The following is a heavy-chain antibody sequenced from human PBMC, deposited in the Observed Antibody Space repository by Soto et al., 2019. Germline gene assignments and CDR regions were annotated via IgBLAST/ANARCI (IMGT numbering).Heavy chain of an antibody. CDR2: IYYSGST. Sequence: QVQLQESGPGLVKPAQTLSLTCTVSGGSINSGGYYWNWIRQHPGVGLEWIGNIYYSGSTNYNPFLKSRLTISIDTSKNQFSLELSSVTAADTAVYHCARDGGYGPGNYRFDYWGQGTLVTVSS. J-gene: IGHJ4*02. CDR3: ARDGGYGPGNYRFDY. CDR1: GGSINSGGYY. V-gene: IGHV4-31*03. D-gene: IGHD3-10*01.